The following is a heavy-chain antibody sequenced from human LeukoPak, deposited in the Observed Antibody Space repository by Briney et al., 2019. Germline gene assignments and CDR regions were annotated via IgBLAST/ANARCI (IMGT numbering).Heavy chain of an antibody. J-gene: IGHJ4*02. Sequence: GVLRLSCAASGFTFSSYVMHWVRQAPGKGLEWVAFIQYDGSNKYYADSVKGRFTISRDNSKHTLYLQMNSLRPEDTAVYYCAKGRRYCSSASCYVFDYWGQGTLVTVSS. CDR3: AKGRRYCSSASCYVFDY. V-gene: IGHV3-30*02. CDR1: GFTFSSYV. CDR2: IQYDGSNK. D-gene: IGHD2-2*01.